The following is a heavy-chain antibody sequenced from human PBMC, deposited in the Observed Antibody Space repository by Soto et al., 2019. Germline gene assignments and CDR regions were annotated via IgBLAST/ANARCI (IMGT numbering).Heavy chain of an antibody. J-gene: IGHJ6*02. CDR2: IKSKTDGGTT. V-gene: IGHV3-15*07. CDR3: TTALAPEWLVASGAYYYYGMDV. CDR1: GFTFSNAW. D-gene: IGHD6-19*01. Sequence: GGSLRLSCAASGFTFSNAWMNWVRQAPGKGLEWVGRIKSKTDGGTTDYAAPVKGRFTISRDDSKNTLYLQMNSLKTEDTAVYYCTTALAPEWLVASGAYYYYGMDVWGQGTTVTVSS.